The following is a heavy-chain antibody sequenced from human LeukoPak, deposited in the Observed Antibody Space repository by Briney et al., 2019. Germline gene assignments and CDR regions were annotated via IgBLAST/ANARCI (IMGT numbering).Heavy chain of an antibody. J-gene: IGHJ4*02. Sequence: PSETLSLTCTVSGGSISSSSYYWGWIRQPPGKGLEWIGSIYYSGSTYYNPSLKSRVTISVDTSKNQFSLKLSSVTAADTAVYYCARGAPSGSSHPFDYWGQGTLVTVSS. CDR2: IYYSGST. V-gene: IGHV4-39*07. D-gene: IGHD1-26*01. CDR3: ARGAPSGSSHPFDY. CDR1: GGSISSSSYY.